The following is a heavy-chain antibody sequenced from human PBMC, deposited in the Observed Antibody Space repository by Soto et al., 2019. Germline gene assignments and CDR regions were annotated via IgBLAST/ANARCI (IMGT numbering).Heavy chain of an antibody. J-gene: IGHJ6*03. CDR2: ISSSSSTI. Sequence: GGSLRLSCAASGFTFSSYSMNWVRQAPGKGLEWVSYISSSSSTIYYADSVKGRFTISRDNAKNSLYLQMNSLRAEDTAVYYCARERGRDPYYYYYYMDVWGKGTTVTVSS. CDR3: ARERGRDPYYYYYYMDV. V-gene: IGHV3-48*01. CDR1: GFTFSSYS. D-gene: IGHD2-21*02.